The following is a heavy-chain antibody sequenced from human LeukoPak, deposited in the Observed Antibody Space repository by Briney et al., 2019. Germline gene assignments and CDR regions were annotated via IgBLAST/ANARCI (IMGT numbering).Heavy chain of an antibody. V-gene: IGHV3-7*01. CDR3: ARGGSGSFYYYYMDV. D-gene: IGHD3-10*01. CDR2: IKQDGSEK. J-gene: IGHJ6*03. CDR1: GFTFSSYW. Sequence: PGESLKISCAASGFTFSSYWMSWVRQAPGKGLEWVANIKQDGSEKYYVDSVKGRFTISRDNAKNSLYLQMNSLRAEDTAVYYCARGGSGSFYYYYMDVWGKGTTVTVSS.